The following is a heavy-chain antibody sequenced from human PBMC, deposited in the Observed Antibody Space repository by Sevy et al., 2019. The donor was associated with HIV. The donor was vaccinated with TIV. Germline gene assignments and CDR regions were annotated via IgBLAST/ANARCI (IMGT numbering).Heavy chain of an antibody. Sequence: GGSLRLSCAASGFIISSYGMSWVRQAPGKGLEWVSAISGRGDSTYYADSVKGRFTISSDTSKNTLFLQMNSLRVEDTAVYFCAKDTVRGYQVGGSGMDVWGQGTTVTVSS. CDR1: GFIISSYG. CDR2: ISGRGDST. V-gene: IGHV3-23*01. D-gene: IGHD3-10*01. J-gene: IGHJ6*02. CDR3: AKDTVRGYQVGGSGMDV.